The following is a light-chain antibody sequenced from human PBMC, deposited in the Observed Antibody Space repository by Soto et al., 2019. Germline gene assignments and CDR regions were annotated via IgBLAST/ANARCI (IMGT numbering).Light chain of an antibody. CDR2: GVS. V-gene: IGKV3-20*01. J-gene: IGKJ4*01. CDR3: QQYGSSRGT. Sequence: EIVWTQSPGTLSLSPGERATLSCRASQSISSSYLAWYQQKPGQAPRLLIYGVSSRATGIPDRFSGSGSGTDFTLTISRLEPEDFAVYYCQQYGSSRGTFGGGTKVEIK. CDR1: QSISSSY.